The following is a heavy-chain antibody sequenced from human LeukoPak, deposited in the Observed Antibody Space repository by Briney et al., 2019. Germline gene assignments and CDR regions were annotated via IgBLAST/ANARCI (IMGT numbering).Heavy chain of an antibody. CDR2: INPNNGGT. CDR1: GYTFTGYY. Sequence: GASVKVSCKASGYTFTGYYMHWVRQAPGQGLEWMGRINPNNGGTYYAQKFQGRVTMTRDKSISTAYMELSRLRADDTAVYYCARVIRGHTSSWYGGAFDLWGQGTMVTVSS. D-gene: IGHD6-13*01. CDR3: ARVIRGHTSSWYGGAFDL. J-gene: IGHJ3*01. V-gene: IGHV1-2*06.